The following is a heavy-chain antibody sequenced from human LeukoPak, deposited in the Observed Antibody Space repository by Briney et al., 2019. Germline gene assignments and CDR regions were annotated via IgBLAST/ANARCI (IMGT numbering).Heavy chain of an antibody. CDR2: INHSGST. V-gene: IGHV4-34*01. CDR1: GGSFSGYY. D-gene: IGHD2-2*01. CDR3: ARGRSIVVVPAATPAMDV. Sequence: SETLSLTCAVYGGSFSGYYWSWIRQPPGKGLEWIGEINHSGSTNYNPSLKSRVTISVDTSKNQFSLKLSTVTAADTAVYYCARGRSIVVVPAATPAMDVWGKGTTVTVSS. J-gene: IGHJ6*03.